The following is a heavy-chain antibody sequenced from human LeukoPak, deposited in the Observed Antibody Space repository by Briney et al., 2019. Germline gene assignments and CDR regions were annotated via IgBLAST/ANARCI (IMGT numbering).Heavy chain of an antibody. J-gene: IGHJ4*02. Sequence: PLETLSLTCAVSGDSISSNHWWSWVRQPPGKGLEWIGEIHHSGSTNYNPSLKSRVTISVDKSKNQFSLKLSSVTAADTAVYYCASKLTAVAGYFDCWGQGTLVTVSS. CDR3: ASKLTAVAGYFDC. D-gene: IGHD6-19*01. CDR1: GDSISSNHW. CDR2: IHHSGST. V-gene: IGHV4-4*02.